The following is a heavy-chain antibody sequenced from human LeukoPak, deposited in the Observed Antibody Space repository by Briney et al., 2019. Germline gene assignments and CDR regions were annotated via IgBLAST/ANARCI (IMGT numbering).Heavy chain of an antibody. Sequence: GGSLRLSCAASGFTFSNYWMSWVRQAPGKGLEWVANIKQGGSEKYYVDSVTGRFTISRDNAKNSLHLQMNSLRAEDTAVYYCATDRDNSDWQKRFDSWGQGTLVTVSS. CDR3: ATDRDNSDWQKRFDS. D-gene: IGHD2-21*02. V-gene: IGHV3-7*01. CDR1: GFTFSNYW. CDR2: IKQGGSEK. J-gene: IGHJ4*02.